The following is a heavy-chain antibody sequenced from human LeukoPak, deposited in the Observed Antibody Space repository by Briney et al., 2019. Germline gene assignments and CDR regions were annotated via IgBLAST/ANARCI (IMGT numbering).Heavy chain of an antibody. D-gene: IGHD3-22*01. Sequence: GGSLRLSCAASGFTFSNYAMNWVRQAPGKGLEWVSSISGSSTDLYYADSVKGRFTISRDNAKNSLYLQINSLRAEDTAIYCCARRGYYDSSGYDYWGQGTLVTVSS. CDR2: ISGSSTDL. J-gene: IGHJ4*02. CDR3: ARRGYYDSSGYDY. CDR1: GFTFSNYA. V-gene: IGHV3-21*01.